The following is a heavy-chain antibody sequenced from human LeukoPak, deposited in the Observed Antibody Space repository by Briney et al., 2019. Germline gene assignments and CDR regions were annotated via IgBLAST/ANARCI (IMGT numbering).Heavy chain of an antibody. CDR2: ISGSGGST. CDR1: GFTFSSYA. J-gene: IGHJ4*02. Sequence: GTSLRLSCAASGFTFSSYAMSWVRQAPGKGLEWVSAISGSGGSTYYADSVKGRFTISRDNSKNTLYLQMNSLRAEDTAVYYCAKDKDYSHYRAVTSPDYWGQGTLVTVSS. V-gene: IGHV3-23*01. D-gene: IGHD4-4*01. CDR3: AKDKDYSHYRAVTSPDY.